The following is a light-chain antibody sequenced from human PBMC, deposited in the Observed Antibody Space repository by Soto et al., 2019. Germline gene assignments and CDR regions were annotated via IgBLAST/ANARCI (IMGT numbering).Light chain of an antibody. V-gene: IGLV2-11*01. Sequence: QSALTQPRSVSGSPGQSVTISCTGTSSDVGAYNYVSLYQQHPGKAPKLMIYHVTKRPSGVPDRFSGSKSGNAASLTISGLQAEDEADYYCCTDAGTYKVFGTGTKLTVL. CDR3: CTDAGTYKV. CDR2: HVT. J-gene: IGLJ1*01. CDR1: SSDVGAYNY.